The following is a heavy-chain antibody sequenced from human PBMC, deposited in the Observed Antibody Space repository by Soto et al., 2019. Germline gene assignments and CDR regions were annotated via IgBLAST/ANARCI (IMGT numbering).Heavy chain of an antibody. CDR2: ISGGGGST. V-gene: IGHV3-23*01. D-gene: IGHD4-17*01. J-gene: IGHJ4*02. Sequence: PGGSLRLSCAASGFTFSSYDMSWVRQAPGKGLDWVSVISGGGGSTYYADSVKGRFTISRDNSKNTLYLQMNSLRAEDTAIYYCAKDHYCGNTAFDYWGQGTLVTVSS. CDR3: AKDHYCGNTAFDY. CDR1: GFTFSSYD.